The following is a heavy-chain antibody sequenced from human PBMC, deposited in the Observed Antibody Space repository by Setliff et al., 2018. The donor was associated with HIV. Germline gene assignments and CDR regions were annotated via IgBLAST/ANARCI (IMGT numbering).Heavy chain of an antibody. CDR3: AREAFAAKQWLA. J-gene: IGHJ4*02. Sequence: SETLSLTCAVSGYSISSGYYWGWIRQPPGKGLEWIGSIYYSGSTDYDPSLKSRVTISVDTSKNQFSLKLSSVTAADTAVYYCAREAFAAKQWLAWGQGTLVTVSS. CDR1: GYSISSGYY. CDR2: IYYSGST. D-gene: IGHD6-19*01. V-gene: IGHV4-38-2*02.